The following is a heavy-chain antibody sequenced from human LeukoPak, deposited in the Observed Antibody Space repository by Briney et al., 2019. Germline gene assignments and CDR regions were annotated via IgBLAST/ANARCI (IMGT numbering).Heavy chain of an antibody. J-gene: IGHJ4*02. CDR1: GGSISSYY. D-gene: IGHD3-22*01. Sequence: SETLSLTCTVSGGSISSYYWNWIRQPPGKGLEWIGYIYYSGSTNYNPSLKSRVTISVDTSKNQFSLKLSSVTAADTAVYYCARDGPNYDSSAIPPTWGQGTLVTVSS. CDR2: IYYSGST. CDR3: ARDGPNYDSSAIPPT. V-gene: IGHV4-59*01.